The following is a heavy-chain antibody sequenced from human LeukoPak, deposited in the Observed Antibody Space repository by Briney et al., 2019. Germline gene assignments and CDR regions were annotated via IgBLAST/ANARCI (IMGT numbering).Heavy chain of an antibody. J-gene: IGHJ4*02. CDR2: ISGSGGST. CDR1: GFTFGSYA. Sequence: PGESLRLSCAASGFTFGSYAMSWVRQAPGKGLEWVSAISGSGGSTYYADSVKGRFTISRDNYKNTLYLQMNSLRAEDTAVYYCAKGRTEMATTIDYWGQGTLVTVSS. V-gene: IGHV3-23*01. D-gene: IGHD5-24*01. CDR3: AKGRTEMATTIDY.